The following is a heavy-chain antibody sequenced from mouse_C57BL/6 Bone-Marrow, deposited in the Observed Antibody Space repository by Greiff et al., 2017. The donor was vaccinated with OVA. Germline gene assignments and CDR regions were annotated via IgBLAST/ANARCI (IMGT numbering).Heavy chain of an antibody. Sequence: QVQLQQSGAELVRPGTSVTMSCKASGYTFTNYWIGWAKQRPGHGLEWIGDIYPGGGYTNYNEKFKGKATLTADKSSSTAYMQFSSLTSEDSAIYYCARWSYRYFDVWGTGTTVTVSS. J-gene: IGHJ1*03. CDR1: GYTFTNYW. CDR2: IYPGGGYT. CDR3: ARWSYRYFDV. V-gene: IGHV1-63*01.